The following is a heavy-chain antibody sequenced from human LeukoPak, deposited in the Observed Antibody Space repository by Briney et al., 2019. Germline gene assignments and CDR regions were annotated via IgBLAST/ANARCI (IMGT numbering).Heavy chain of an antibody. CDR3: ASSYCSGGSCYLFDY. J-gene: IGHJ4*02. D-gene: IGHD2-15*01. V-gene: IGHV3-66*01. Sequence: GGSLRLSCAASGFTVSSNYMSWVRQAPGKGLEWVSVIYSGGSTYYADSVKGRFTISRDNSKNTLYLQMNSLRAEDTAVYYCASSYCSGGSCYLFDYWGQGTLVTVSS. CDR2: IYSGGST. CDR1: GFTVSSNY.